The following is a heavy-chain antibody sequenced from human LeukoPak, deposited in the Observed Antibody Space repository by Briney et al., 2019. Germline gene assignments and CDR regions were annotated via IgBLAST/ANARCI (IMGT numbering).Heavy chain of an antibody. CDR2: ISAYNVKA. CDR3: ARRVTAIGYYYCGMDV. J-gene: IGHJ6*02. CDR1: GYTFTSYG. D-gene: IGHD2-21*02. V-gene: IGHV1-18*01. Sequence: GASVKVSCKASGYTFTSYGISWVGQAPGQGLEWMGWISAYNVKANYAQKLQGRVTMTPDTSTSTAYMELRRLRSDDTSVYYCARRVTAIGYYYCGMDVWGQETTVTVSS.